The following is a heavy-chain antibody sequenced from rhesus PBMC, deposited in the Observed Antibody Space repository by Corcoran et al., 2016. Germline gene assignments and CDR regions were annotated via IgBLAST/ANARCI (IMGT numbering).Heavy chain of an antibody. CDR2: IYGTDSAT. V-gene: IGHV4S11*01. CDR3: ARHSYYSGWFLDS. D-gene: IGHD6-31*01. CDR1: GGSITDYY. J-gene: IGHJ1*01. Sequence: QVQLQESGPGLVKPSETLSLTCSVSGGSITDYYWDWIRQPPGKGLEWIGNIYGTDSATVYNPSLRSRVTLSVDTSKNHFSLKLNSVTAADTAVYFCARHSYYSGWFLDSWGQGVLVTVSS.